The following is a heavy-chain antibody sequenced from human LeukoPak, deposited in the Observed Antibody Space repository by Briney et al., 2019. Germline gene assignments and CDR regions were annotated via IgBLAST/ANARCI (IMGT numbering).Heavy chain of an antibody. D-gene: IGHD2-2*02. CDR3: ARDVEDCSSTSCYSYGMDV. CDR1: SGSIRSYY. Sequence: SETLSLTCTVSSGSIRSYYWSWIRQPAGKGLEWIGRIYTSGSTNYNPSLKSRVTMSVDTSKNQFSLKLSSVTAADTAVYYCARDVEDCSSTSCYSYGMDVWGQGTTVTVSS. J-gene: IGHJ6*02. V-gene: IGHV4-4*07. CDR2: IYTSGST.